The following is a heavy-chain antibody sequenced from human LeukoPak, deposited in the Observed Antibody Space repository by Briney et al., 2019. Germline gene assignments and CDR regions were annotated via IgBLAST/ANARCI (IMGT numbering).Heavy chain of an antibody. CDR2: IKRDGSDK. CDR3: ARDPYAKIGYGAFDI. J-gene: IGHJ3*02. CDR1: GFSFSNFY. V-gene: IGHV3-7*01. Sequence: GGSLRLSCAASGFSFSNFYMTWVRQAPGKGLEWVANIKRDGSDKYYVDSVKGRFTISRDNAHNSMYLQMNSLRAEDTAVYYCARDPYAKIGYGAFDIWGQGTRVTVSS. D-gene: IGHD2-2*01.